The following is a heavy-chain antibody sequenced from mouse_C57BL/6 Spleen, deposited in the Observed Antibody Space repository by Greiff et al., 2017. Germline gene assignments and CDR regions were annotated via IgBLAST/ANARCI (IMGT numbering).Heavy chain of an antibody. V-gene: IGHV1-69*01. CDR1: GFTFTSYW. CDR2: IDPSDSYT. Sequence: QVQLQQPGAELVMPGASVKLSCTASGFTFTSYWMHWVKQRPGQGLEWIGEIDPSDSYTNYNQKFKGKSTLTVDKSSSTAYMQLSSLTSEDSAVYYCARGGEAMGYWGQGTSVTVSS. CDR3: ARGGEAMGY. J-gene: IGHJ4*01.